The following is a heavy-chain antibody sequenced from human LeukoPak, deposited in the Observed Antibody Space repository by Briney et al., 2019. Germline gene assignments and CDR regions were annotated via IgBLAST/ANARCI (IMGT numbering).Heavy chain of an antibody. CDR3: GRDQAIVGGFDL. CDR2: IYTSGST. D-gene: IGHD3-22*01. J-gene: IGHJ5*02. Sequence: SETLSLTCTVSGGSISSYYWSWVRQPAGKGLEWIGRIYTSGSTNYNPSLKSRVTMSVDTSKNQFSLELSSVTAADTAVYYYGRDQAIVGGFDLWGQGTLVTVFS. V-gene: IGHV4-4*07. CDR1: GGSISSYY.